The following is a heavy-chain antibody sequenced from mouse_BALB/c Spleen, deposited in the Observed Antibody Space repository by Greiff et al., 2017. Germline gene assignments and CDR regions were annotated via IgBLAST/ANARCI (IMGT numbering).Heavy chain of an antibody. J-gene: IGHJ3*01. CDR1: GFSLTSYD. CDR3: VRDERRTFAY. Sequence: VQGVESGPGLVAPSQSLSITCTVSGFSLTSYDISWIRQPPGKGLEWLGVIWTGGGTNYNSAFMSRLSISKDNSKSQVFLKMNSLQTDDTAIYYCVRDERRTFAYWGQGTLVTVSA. CDR2: IWTGGGT. D-gene: IGHD1-2*01. V-gene: IGHV2-9-2*01.